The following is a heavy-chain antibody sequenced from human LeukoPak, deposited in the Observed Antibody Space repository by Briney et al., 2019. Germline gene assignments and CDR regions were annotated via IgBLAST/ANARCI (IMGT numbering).Heavy chain of an antibody. Sequence: GGSLRLSCAASGFTFSSYAMSWVRQAPGKGLEWVGFIRSKAYGGTTEYAASVKGRFTISRDDSKSIAYLQMNSLKTEDTAVYYCTRGVVAGTWDYFDYWGQGTLVTVSS. J-gene: IGHJ4*02. V-gene: IGHV3-49*04. CDR2: IRSKAYGGTT. CDR1: GFTFSSYA. CDR3: TRGVVAGTWDYFDY. D-gene: IGHD6-19*01.